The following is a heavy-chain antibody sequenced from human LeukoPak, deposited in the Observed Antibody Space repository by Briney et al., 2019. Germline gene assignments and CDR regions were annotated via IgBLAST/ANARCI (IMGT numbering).Heavy chain of an antibody. J-gene: IGHJ4*02. V-gene: IGHV4-59*08. Sequence: SETLSLTCTVSGGSTSSYYWSWIRQPPGKGLEWIGHIYYSGRTNYNPSLKSRVTISVDTSKNQFSLKLTSVTAADTAVYYCARHVEQWLTPFDYWGQGTLVTVSS. D-gene: IGHD6-19*01. CDR3: ARHVEQWLTPFDY. CDR1: GGSTSSYY. CDR2: IYYSGRT.